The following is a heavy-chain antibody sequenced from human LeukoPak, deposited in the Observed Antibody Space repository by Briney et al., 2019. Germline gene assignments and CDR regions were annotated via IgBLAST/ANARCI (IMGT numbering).Heavy chain of an antibody. V-gene: IGHV3-11*04. CDR1: EFTFSDYY. D-gene: IGHD2-2*01. CDR2: ISYSGDTI. J-gene: IGHJ4*02. Sequence: GGSLRLSCAASEFTFSDYYMSWIRQAPGKGLEWVSYISYSGDTIYYADSVKGRFTVSRDNAKNTLYLQMNSLRAEDTAVYYCAKDQPAAYFDYWGQGSLVTVSS. CDR3: AKDQPAAYFDY.